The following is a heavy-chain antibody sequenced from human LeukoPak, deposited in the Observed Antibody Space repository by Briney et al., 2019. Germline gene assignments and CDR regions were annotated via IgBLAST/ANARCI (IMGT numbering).Heavy chain of an antibody. V-gene: IGHV1-69*06. J-gene: IGHJ4*02. Sequence: ASVKVSCKASGGTFSSYAISWVRQAPGQGLEWMGGIIPIFGTANYAQKFQGRVTMTEDTSTDTAYMELSSLRSEDTAVYYCATGYSGSYLRPHYFDYWGQGTLVTVSS. CDR2: IIPIFGTA. CDR3: ATGYSGSYLRPHYFDY. CDR1: GGTFSSYA. D-gene: IGHD1-26*01.